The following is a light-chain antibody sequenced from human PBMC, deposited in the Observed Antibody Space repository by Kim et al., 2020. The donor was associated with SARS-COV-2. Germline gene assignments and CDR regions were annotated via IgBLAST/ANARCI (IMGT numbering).Light chain of an antibody. Sequence: DIHMTQSPSSLSASVGDRVTISCQASQYISRSLNWYQQRPGKAPKLLMFDASNLETGVPSRFSGRGSGTDFTFTISGLQPEDIATYDCQQFETVLYTFGQGTKLEI. CDR2: DAS. J-gene: IGKJ2*01. CDR1: QYISRS. CDR3: QQFETVLYT. V-gene: IGKV1-33*01.